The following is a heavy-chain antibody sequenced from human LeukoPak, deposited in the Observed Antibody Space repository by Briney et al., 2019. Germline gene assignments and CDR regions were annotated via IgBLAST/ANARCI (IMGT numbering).Heavy chain of an antibody. CDR1: GFTFSNFW. CDR3: ARGTSGYYCDHFQT. Sequence: GGSLRLSCAASGFTFSNFWMTWIRQAPGKGLEWVANIKQDGIEKYYVDSVEGRFTVSRDNTKNSLFLQMDSLRAEDTAVYYCARGTSGYYCDHFQTWGQGSLVTVAS. CDR2: IKQDGIEK. J-gene: IGHJ1*01. D-gene: IGHD3-22*01. V-gene: IGHV3-7*01.